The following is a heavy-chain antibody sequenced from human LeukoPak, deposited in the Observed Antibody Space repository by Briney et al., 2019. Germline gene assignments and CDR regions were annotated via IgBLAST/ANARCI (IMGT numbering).Heavy chain of an antibody. J-gene: IGHJ2*01. D-gene: IGHD1-26*01. Sequence: PGGSLRLSCAASGFTFSSYAMSWVRQAPGKGLAWVSAISSSGDVTKYADSAKSRFTISRDNSKNTVYLQMNSLRAEDTAVYYCARSGRSWELLKDLGWYFDLWGRGTLVTVSS. CDR1: GFTFSSYA. V-gene: IGHV3-23*01. CDR3: ARSGRSWELLKDLGWYFDL. CDR2: ISSSGDVT.